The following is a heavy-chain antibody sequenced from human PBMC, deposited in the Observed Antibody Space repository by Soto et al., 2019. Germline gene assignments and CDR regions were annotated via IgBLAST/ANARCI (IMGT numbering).Heavy chain of an antibody. V-gene: IGHV1-69*04. CDR2: IIPILGIA. J-gene: IGHJ6*02. CDR1: GGTFSSYT. D-gene: IGHD6-13*01. CDR3: AREAAAGKYYYYGMDV. Sequence: SVKVSCKASGGTFSSYTISWVRQAPGQGLEWMGRIIPILGIANYAQKFQGRVTITADKSTSTAYMELSSLRSEDTAVYYCAREAAAGKYYYYGMDVWGQGTTVTVSS.